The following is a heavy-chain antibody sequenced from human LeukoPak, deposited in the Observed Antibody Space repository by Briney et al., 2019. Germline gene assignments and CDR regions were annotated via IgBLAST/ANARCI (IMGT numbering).Heavy chain of an antibody. J-gene: IGHJ4*02. CDR3: AGDYGDYAVY. D-gene: IGHD4-17*01. V-gene: IGHV1-46*01. Sequence: ASVKVSCKASGYTFTSYYMHWVRQAPGQGLEWMGIINPSGGSTSYAQKFQGRVTMTRDTSASTVYMELSSLRSEDAAVYYCAGDYGDYAVYWGQGTLVTVSS. CDR2: INPSGGST. CDR1: GYTFTSYY.